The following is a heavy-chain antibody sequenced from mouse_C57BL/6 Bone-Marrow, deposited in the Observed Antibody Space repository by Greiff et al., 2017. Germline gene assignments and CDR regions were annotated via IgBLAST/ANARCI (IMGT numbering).Heavy chain of an antibody. D-gene: IGHD1-1*01. CDR1: GYTFTDYY. Sequence: VQLQQSGPELVKPGASVKISCKASGYTFTDYYMNWVKQSHGKSLEWIGDINPNNGGTSYNQKFKGKATLTVDKSSSTAYMELRSLTSEDSAVYYCARRYYGKGFAYWGQGTLVTVSA. CDR3: ARRYYGKGFAY. J-gene: IGHJ3*01. CDR2: INPNNGGT. V-gene: IGHV1-26*01.